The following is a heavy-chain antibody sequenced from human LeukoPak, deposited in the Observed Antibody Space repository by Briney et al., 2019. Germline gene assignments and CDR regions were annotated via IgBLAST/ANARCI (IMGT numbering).Heavy chain of an antibody. CDR3: AKFDAEYTGSYSYYYYMDV. CDR2: ISGSGGST. V-gene: IGHV3-23*01. CDR1: GFTFSSYV. Sequence: GGSLRLSCAASGFTFSSYVMSGVRQAPGKGLEWVSTISGSGGSTYYADSVKGRFTISRDYSKNTLYLQLNSLRAEDTAIYYCAKFDAEYTGSYSYYYYMDVWGKGTTVTVSS. D-gene: IGHD1-26*01. J-gene: IGHJ6*03.